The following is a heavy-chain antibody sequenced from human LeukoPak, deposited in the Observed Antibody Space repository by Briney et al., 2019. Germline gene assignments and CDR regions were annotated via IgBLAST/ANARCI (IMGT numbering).Heavy chain of an antibody. CDR3: AKDKTYYYGSGSYRVVQYYFDY. CDR1: GFTFSSYG. D-gene: IGHD3-10*01. CDR2: ISGSGGST. J-gene: IGHJ4*02. V-gene: IGHV3-23*01. Sequence: GGTLRLSCAASGFTFSSYGMSWVRQAPGKGLEWVSAISGSGGSTYYADSVKGRFTISRDNSKNTLYLQMNSLRAEDTAVYYCAKDKTYYYGSGSYRVVQYYFDYWGQGALVTVSS.